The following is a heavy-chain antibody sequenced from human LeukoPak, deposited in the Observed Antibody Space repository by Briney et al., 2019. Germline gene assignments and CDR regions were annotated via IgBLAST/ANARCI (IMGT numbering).Heavy chain of an antibody. V-gene: IGHV3-21*01. CDR1: RSTSGSIT. Sequence: GGSRRPSWEASRSTSGSITMTWVRQAPGKGLEWVSSISSGSHYIYYADSVKGRFTISRDNAKNSVSLQMNSLRAEDTAVYYCARGSLSSGSHYSDYWGQGTLVTVSS. D-gene: IGHD3-10*01. CDR3: ARGSLSSGSHYSDY. CDR2: ISSGSHYI. J-gene: IGHJ4*02.